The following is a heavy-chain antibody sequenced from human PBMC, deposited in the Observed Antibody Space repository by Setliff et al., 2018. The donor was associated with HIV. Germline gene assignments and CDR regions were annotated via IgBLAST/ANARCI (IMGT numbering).Heavy chain of an antibody. V-gene: IGHV3-48*03. Sequence: PGGSLRLSCTASGFTFSSSEMTWVRQAPGKGLEWVSYITGSGSTIYYADSVKGRFTISRDNAENSLSLQMNSLRAEDTAVYYCARLAPPDDYSDLGGIDHWGQGTLVTVSS. CDR2: ITGSGSTI. D-gene: IGHD4-4*01. J-gene: IGHJ4*02. CDR1: GFTFSSSE. CDR3: ARLAPPDDYSDLGGIDH.